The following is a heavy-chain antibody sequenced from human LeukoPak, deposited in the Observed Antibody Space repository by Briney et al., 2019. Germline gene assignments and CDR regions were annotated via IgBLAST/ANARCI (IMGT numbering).Heavy chain of an antibody. CDR2: ISSSGSTI. J-gene: IGHJ6*04. CDR3: AELGITMIGGV. D-gene: IGHD3-10*02. CDR1: GFTFSSYE. V-gene: IGHV3-48*03. Sequence: GGSLRLSCAATGFTFSSYEMSWVREAPGKELEWVSYISSSGSTIYYADCVKGRFTISKDNAKNSLYLQMNSLRAEDTAVYYCAELGITMIGGVWGKGTTVTISS.